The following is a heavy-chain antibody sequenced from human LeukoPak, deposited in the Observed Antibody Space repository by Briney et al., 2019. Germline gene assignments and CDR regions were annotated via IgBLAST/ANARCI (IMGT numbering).Heavy chain of an antibody. Sequence: SETLSLTCAVYGGSFSGYYWSWIRQPPGKGLEWIGEINHSGSTNYNPSLKSRVTISVDTSKNQFSLKLSSVTAADTAVYYCAREDSGSSGYVFDPWGQGTLVTVSS. J-gene: IGHJ5*02. D-gene: IGHD3-22*01. CDR3: AREDSGSSGYVFDP. CDR1: GGSFSGYY. V-gene: IGHV4-34*01. CDR2: INHSGST.